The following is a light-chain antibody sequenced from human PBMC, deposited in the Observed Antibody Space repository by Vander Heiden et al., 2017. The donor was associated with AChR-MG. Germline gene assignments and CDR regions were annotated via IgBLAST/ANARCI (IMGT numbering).Light chain of an antibody. Sequence: QSALTQPASVSGSPGQSITIACTGTSRDVGGYNYVSWYQQQPANAPKLLINDVSKRPSGVSNRFSGSKSGNTASLTISGLQAADEADYYCSSYTSSSTVVFGGGTKLTVL. CDR3: SSYTSSSTVV. CDR1: SRDVGGYNY. J-gene: IGLJ2*01. V-gene: IGLV2-14*01. CDR2: DVS.